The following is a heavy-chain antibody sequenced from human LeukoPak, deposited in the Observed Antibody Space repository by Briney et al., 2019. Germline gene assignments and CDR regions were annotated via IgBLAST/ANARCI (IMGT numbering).Heavy chain of an antibody. D-gene: IGHD1-26*01. CDR1: GFRFSSYA. V-gene: IGHV3-33*06. J-gene: IGHJ4*02. CDR3: AKVGTDNYFDN. Sequence: PGGSLRLSCAASGFRFSSYAMHWVRQAPGKGLEWVAVIWYDGINQYYADSVKGRFTISKDNSKNMLYLQMNSLGAEDTAMYYCAKVGTDNYFDNWGQGTLVTVST. CDR2: IWYDGINQ.